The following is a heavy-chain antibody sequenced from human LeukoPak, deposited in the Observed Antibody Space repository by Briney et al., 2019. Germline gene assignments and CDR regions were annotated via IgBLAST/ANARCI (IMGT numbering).Heavy chain of an antibody. CDR1: GGSFSGYY. CDR3: ARGTIFGPRYYYMDV. J-gene: IGHJ6*03. CDR2: INHSGNT. D-gene: IGHD3-3*01. Sequence: SETLSLTCAVYGGSFSGYYWSWIRQPPGKGLEWIGEINHSGNTNYNPSLKGRVTISVDTSKNQFSLKLSSVTAADTAVYYCARGTIFGPRYYYMDVWGKGTTVTVSS. V-gene: IGHV4-34*01.